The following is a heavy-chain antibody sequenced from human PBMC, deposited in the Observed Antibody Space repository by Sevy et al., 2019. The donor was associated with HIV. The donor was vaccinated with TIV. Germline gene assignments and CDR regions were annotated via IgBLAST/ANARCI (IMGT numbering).Heavy chain of an antibody. CDR2: IVGNGVSA. J-gene: IGHJ4*01. V-gene: IGHV3-20*04. CDR1: GFTFEDFG. Sequence: GGSLRLSCAASGFTFEDFGMSWVRQRPGKGLEWVCGIVGNGVSAGCADSMKGRFTISRDNAKNSLYLEMNGLRIEDTASYFCAREESCGGACYYFDHWGHGILVTVSS. D-gene: IGHD2-21*02. CDR3: AREESCGGACYYFDH.